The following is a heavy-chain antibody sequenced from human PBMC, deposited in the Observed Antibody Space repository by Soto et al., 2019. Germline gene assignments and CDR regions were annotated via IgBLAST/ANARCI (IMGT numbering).Heavy chain of an antibody. CDR1: GFTFSSYG. CDR2: ISYDGSNK. J-gene: IGHJ6*02. D-gene: IGHD3-10*01. Sequence: QVQLVESGGGVVQTGRSLRLSCAASGFTFSSYGMHWVRQAPGKGLEWVAVISYDGSNKYYADSVKGRFTISRDNSKNALYLQMSSLRAEEPAVYYCAKEGGYYGSGSYSVGENYYGMDVWGQGTTVTVSS. CDR3: AKEGGYYGSGSYSVGENYYGMDV. V-gene: IGHV3-30*18.